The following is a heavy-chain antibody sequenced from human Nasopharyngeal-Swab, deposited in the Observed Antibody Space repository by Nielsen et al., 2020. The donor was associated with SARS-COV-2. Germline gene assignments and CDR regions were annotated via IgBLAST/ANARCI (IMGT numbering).Heavy chain of an antibody. CDR2: INHSGST. Sequence: SHTLSLTCAVYGGSFSGYYWSWIRQPPGKVLEWIGEINHSGSTNYNPPLKSRVTISVDTSKNQFSLKLSSVTAADTAVYYCARGKYRRAFDIWGQGTMVTVSS. D-gene: IGHD6-6*01. CDR3: ARGKYRRAFDI. V-gene: IGHV4-34*01. J-gene: IGHJ3*02. CDR1: GGSFSGYY.